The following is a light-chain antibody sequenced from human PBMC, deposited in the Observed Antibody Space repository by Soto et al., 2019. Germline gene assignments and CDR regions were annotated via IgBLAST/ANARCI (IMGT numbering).Light chain of an antibody. J-gene: IGKJ2*01. Sequence: IVLTQSAATLTLYPGERATLSCRASQSVSSYLAWYQQKPGQAPRLLIYDASNRATGIPARISGSGSGTDFTLTISSLEPEDFAVYYCQQRSNWPPYTFGQGTKLEIK. CDR3: QQRSNWPPYT. CDR1: QSVSSY. CDR2: DAS. V-gene: IGKV3-11*01.